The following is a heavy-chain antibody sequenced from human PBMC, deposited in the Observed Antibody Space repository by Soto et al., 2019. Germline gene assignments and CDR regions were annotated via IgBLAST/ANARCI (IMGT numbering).Heavy chain of an antibody. CDR1: GYTFTSSG. CDR2: ISAYNGNT. Sequence: QVRLVQSGAEVKKPGASVKVSCKASGYTFTSSGISWVRQAPGQGLDWMGWISAYNGNTNYAQKLQGRVTMTTATSTSTAYMELRSLRSDDTAEYYCARDAEILWFGESSTPHDAFDIWGQGTMVTVSS. J-gene: IGHJ3*02. D-gene: IGHD3-10*01. CDR3: ARDAEILWFGESSTPHDAFDI. V-gene: IGHV1-18*01.